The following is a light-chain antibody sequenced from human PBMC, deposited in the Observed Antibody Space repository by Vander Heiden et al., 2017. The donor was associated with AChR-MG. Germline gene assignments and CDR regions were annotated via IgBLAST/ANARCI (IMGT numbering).Light chain of an antibody. J-gene: IGLJ3*02. Sequence: LTQPPSVSGAPGQRVTISCTGSSSNIGAGYDVHWYQQLPGTAPKLLIYGNSNRPSGVPDRFSGSKSGTSASLAITGLQAEDEADYYCQSYDSSLSGSRVFGGGTKLTVL. CDR3: QSYDSSLSGSRV. V-gene: IGLV1-40*01. CDR2: GNS. CDR1: SSNIGAGYD.